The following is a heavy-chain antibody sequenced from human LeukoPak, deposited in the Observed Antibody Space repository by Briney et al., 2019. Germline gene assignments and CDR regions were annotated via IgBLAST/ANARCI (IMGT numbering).Heavy chain of an antibody. D-gene: IGHD2-8*01. Sequence: GASVKVSCKASGYTFTSYGISWVRQAPGQGLEWMGGIIPIFGTANYAQKFQGRVTITADESTSTAYMELSSLGSEDTAVYYCATGGDIVLMVYATLPTYYYYGMDVWGQGTTVTVSS. J-gene: IGHJ6*02. CDR1: GYTFTSYG. CDR3: ATGGDIVLMVYATLPTYYYYGMDV. V-gene: IGHV1-69*13. CDR2: IIPIFGTA.